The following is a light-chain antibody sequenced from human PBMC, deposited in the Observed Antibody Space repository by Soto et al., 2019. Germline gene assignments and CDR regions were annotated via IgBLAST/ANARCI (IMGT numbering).Light chain of an antibody. CDR3: SSYTSSSTL. V-gene: IGLV2-14*01. J-gene: IGLJ2*01. CDR2: EVS. CDR1: SSDVGGYNY. Sequence: QSALTQPASVSESPGQSITISCTGTSSDVGGYNYVSWYQQHPGKAPKLMIYEVSNRPSGVSNRFSGSKSGNTASLTISGLQAEDEADYYCSSYTSSSTLFGGGTKLTVL.